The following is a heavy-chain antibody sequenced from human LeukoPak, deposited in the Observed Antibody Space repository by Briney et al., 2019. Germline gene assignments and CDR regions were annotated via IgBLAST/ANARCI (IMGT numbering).Heavy chain of an antibody. CDR3: ARYVLTRYYFDY. J-gene: IGHJ4*02. Sequence: ASVKVSCKASGGTFSSYAISWVRQAPGQGLEWMGGIIPIFGTANYAQKFQGRVTITADESTSTAYMELSSLRSEDTAVCYCARYVLTRYYFDYWGQGTLVTVSS. CDR1: GGTFSSYA. V-gene: IGHV1-69*13. CDR2: IIPIFGTA. D-gene: IGHD3-16*01.